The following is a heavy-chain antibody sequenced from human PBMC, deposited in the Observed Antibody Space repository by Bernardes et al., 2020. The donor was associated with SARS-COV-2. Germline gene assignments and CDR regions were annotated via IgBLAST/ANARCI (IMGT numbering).Heavy chain of an antibody. V-gene: IGHV3-48*01. Sequence: GGSLRLSCAASGFTFNNYNMNWVRQAPGKGLEWVSLISGSSSTIYYADSVKGRFTISRDNAKNSLYLQMNSLRAEDTAVYYCARNFGSWGQGTLVTVSS. CDR1: GFTFNNYN. CDR2: ISGSSSTI. CDR3: ARNFGS. J-gene: IGHJ4*02.